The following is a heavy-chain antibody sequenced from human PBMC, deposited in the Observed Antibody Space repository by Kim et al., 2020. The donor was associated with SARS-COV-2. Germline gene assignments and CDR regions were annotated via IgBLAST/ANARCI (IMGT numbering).Heavy chain of an antibody. Sequence: GGSLRLSCAASGFTFSSYAMSWVRQAPGKGLEWVSDISGSGGSTYYADSVKGRFTISRDNSKNTLYLQMNSLRAEDTAVYYCAKDHGAMIVVVISWFDPWGQGTLVTVSS. CDR3: AKDHGAMIVVVISWFDP. CDR2: ISGSGGST. J-gene: IGHJ5*02. V-gene: IGHV3-23*01. D-gene: IGHD3-22*01. CDR1: GFTFSSYA.